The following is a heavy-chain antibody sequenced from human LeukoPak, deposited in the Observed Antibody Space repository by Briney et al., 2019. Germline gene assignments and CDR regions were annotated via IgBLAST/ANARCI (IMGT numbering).Heavy chain of an antibody. J-gene: IGHJ4*02. D-gene: IGHD6-19*01. V-gene: IGHV3-7*01. CDR2: IKQDGSEK. Sequence: PGGSLRLSCAASGFTFSSYWMSWVRQAPGKGLEWVANIKQDGSEKYYVDSVKGRFTISRDNAKNSLYLQMNSLRAEDTAVYYCAREPYSSGCWWYFDYWGQGTLVTVSA. CDR3: AREPYSSGCWWYFDY. CDR1: GFTFSSYW.